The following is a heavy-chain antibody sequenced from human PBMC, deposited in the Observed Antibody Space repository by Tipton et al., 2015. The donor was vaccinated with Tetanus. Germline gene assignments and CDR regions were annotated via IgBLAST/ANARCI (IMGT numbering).Heavy chain of an antibody. Sequence: SLRLSCEASGFTFSSHWMSWVRQVPGKGLEWVANINQDGSAEFYVDSVKGRFTISRDNSKNSLSLQMNSLRAEDTAVYYCARYLFAYGMDVWGQGTTVTVSS. CDR3: ARYLFAYGMDV. J-gene: IGHJ6*02. CDR1: GFTFSSHW. CDR2: INQDGSAE. V-gene: IGHV3-7*03.